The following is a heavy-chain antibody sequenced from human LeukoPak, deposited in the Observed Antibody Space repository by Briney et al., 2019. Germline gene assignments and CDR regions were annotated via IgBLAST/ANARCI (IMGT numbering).Heavy chain of an antibody. CDR3: ARGSSQDIVVVVAATLPYYFDY. Sequence: SETLSLTCAVYGGSFSGYYWSWIRQPPGKGLEWIGEINLSGSTNYNPSLKSRVTISVDTSKNQFSLKLSSVTAADTAVYYCARGSSQDIVVVVAATLPYYFDYWGQGTLVTVSS. CDR2: INLSGST. J-gene: IGHJ4*02. CDR1: GGSFSGYY. V-gene: IGHV4-34*01. D-gene: IGHD2-15*01.